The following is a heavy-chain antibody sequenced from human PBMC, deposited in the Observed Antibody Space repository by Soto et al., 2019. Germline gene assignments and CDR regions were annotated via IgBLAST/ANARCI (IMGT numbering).Heavy chain of an antibody. CDR3: ARVGDCGRDCLYSAEYFQH. V-gene: IGHV3-33*01. Sequence: QVQLVESGGGVVQPGRSLRLSCAASGFTFSSYGMHWVRQAPGKGLEWVAVIWYDGSNKYYADSVKGRFTISRDNSKNTLYLQINSLRAEYTAVYYCARVGDCGRDCLYSAEYFQHWGQGTLVTVSS. J-gene: IGHJ1*01. CDR2: IWYDGSNK. CDR1: GFTFSSYG. D-gene: IGHD2-21*02.